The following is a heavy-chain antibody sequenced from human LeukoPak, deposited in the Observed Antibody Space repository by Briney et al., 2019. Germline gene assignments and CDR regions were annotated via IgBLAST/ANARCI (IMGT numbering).Heavy chain of an antibody. CDR2: IYYSGST. V-gene: IGHV4-61*01. J-gene: IGHJ4*02. Sequence: KPSETLSLTCTVSGGSVSSGSYYWSWIRQPPGKGLEWIGYIYYSGSTNYNPSLKSRVTLSVDTSKNQFSLKLSSVTAADTAVYYCARVAGYGARYYFDYWGQGTLVTVSS. CDR1: GGSVSSGSYY. D-gene: IGHD4-17*01. CDR3: ARVAGYGARYYFDY.